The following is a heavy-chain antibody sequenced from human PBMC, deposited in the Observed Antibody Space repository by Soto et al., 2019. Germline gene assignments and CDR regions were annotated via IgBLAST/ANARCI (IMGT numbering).Heavy chain of an antibody. D-gene: IGHD1-1*01. CDR3: AKVMYTWNDVAAFDS. CDR1: RFTFSNFA. Sequence: VHLLESGGGLQQPGGSLRLSCAASRFTFSNFAMSWVRLAPGKGLEWISTIGVTEGSTYYADSVKGRFTISRDNSKSTLYLLMNSLGGGDTALYYCAKVMYTWNDVAAFDSWGQGTLVTVSS. CDR2: IGVTEGST. J-gene: IGHJ4*02. V-gene: IGHV3-23*01.